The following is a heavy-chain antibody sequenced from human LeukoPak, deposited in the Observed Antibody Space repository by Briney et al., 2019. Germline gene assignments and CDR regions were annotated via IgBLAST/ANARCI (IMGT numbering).Heavy chain of an antibody. CDR3: ARDSRDTAMVIDP. D-gene: IGHD5-18*01. CDR1: GFTFSSYA. V-gene: IGHV3-30-3*01. CDR2: ISYDGSNK. J-gene: IGHJ5*02. Sequence: GGSLRLSCAASGFTFSSYAMHWVRQAPGKGLEWVAVISYDGSNKYYADSVKGRFTISRDNSKNTLYLQMNSLRAEDTAVYYCARDSRDTAMVIDPWGQGTLVTVSS.